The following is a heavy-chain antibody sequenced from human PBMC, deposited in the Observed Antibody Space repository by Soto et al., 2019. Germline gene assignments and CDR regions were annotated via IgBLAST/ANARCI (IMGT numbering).Heavy chain of an antibody. CDR3: ARDVYDSSGYYYYFDY. Sequence: SETLSLTCTVSGGSVSSGSYYWSWIRQPPGKGLEWIGYIYYSGSTNYNPSLKSRVTISVDTSKNQFSLKLSSETAADTAVYYCARDVYDSSGYYYYFDYWGQGTLVTVSS. D-gene: IGHD3-22*01. J-gene: IGHJ4*02. CDR1: GGSVSSGSYY. CDR2: IYYSGST. V-gene: IGHV4-61*01.